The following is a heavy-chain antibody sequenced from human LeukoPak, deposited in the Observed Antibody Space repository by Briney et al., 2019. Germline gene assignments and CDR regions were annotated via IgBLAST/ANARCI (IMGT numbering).Heavy chain of an antibody. J-gene: IGHJ5*02. Sequence: GESLKISCKGSGYSFTSYWIGWVRQMPGKGLEWMGIIYPGDSDTRYSPSFQGQVTISADKSISPAYLQWSSMTASDTAMYYCARRNYGDYGEDWSDPWGQGTLVTVSS. CDR1: GYSFTSYW. CDR3: ARRNYGDYGEDWSDP. V-gene: IGHV5-51*01. CDR2: IYPGDSDT. D-gene: IGHD4-17*01.